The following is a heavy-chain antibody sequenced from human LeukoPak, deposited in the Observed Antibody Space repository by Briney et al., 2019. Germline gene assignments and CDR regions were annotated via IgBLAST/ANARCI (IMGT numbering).Heavy chain of an antibody. CDR2: ISYDGSNK. V-gene: IGHV3-30*18. J-gene: IGHJ6*04. CDR3: AKGSYCSGGSCYYYYYGMDV. Sequence: GGSLRLSCAASGFTFSSYGMHWVRQAPGKGLEWVAVISYDGSNKYYADSVKGRFTISRDNSKNTLYLQMNSLRAEDTAVYYCAKGSYCSGGSCYYYYYGMDVWGKETTVTVSS. D-gene: IGHD2-15*01. CDR1: GFTFSSYG.